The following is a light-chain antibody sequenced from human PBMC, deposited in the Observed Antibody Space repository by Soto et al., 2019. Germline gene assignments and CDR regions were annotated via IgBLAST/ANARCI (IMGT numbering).Light chain of an antibody. CDR2: DVN. J-gene: IGLJ1*01. CDR1: SSDVGGYNY. CDR3: SSSAGSSNV. V-gene: IGLV2-8*01. Sequence: QSALTQPPSATGSPEQSVAISYTGTSSDVGGYNYVSWYQQHPDKAPKLMIYDVNKRPSGVPDRFSGCKSGNTASLTVSGLQAEDEVAYYCSSSAGSSNVFGTGTTVTVL.